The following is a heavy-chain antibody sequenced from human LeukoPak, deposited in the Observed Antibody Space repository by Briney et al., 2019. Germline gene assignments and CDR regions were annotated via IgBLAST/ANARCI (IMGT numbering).Heavy chain of an antibody. J-gene: IGHJ6*02. CDR1: GYSFTSYW. V-gene: IGHV5-10-1*01. CDR2: IDPSDSYT. CDR3: ARSYYGDYGYYYGMDV. Sequence: TGESLKISCKGSGYSFTSYWISWVSQMPGKGLEWMGRIDPSDSYTNYSPSFQGHVTISADKSISTAYLQWSSLKASDTAMYYCARSYYGDYGYYYGMDVWGQGTTVTVSS. D-gene: IGHD4-17*01.